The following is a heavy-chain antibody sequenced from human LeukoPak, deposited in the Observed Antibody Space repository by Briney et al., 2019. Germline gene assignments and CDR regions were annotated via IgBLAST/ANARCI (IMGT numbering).Heavy chain of an antibody. CDR3: AREDYYDSSAYPSRGFDY. CDR2: ISRDSRRI. D-gene: IGHD3-22*01. Sequence: GGSLRLSCAASGFTFSSYSMNWVRQAPGKGLEWVSYISRDSRRIYEADSVKGRFTISRENARNSLFLQMNSLRVEDTAMYYCAREDYYDSSAYPSRGFDYWGQGTLVTVSP. V-gene: IGHV3-48*01. CDR1: GFTFSSYS. J-gene: IGHJ4*02.